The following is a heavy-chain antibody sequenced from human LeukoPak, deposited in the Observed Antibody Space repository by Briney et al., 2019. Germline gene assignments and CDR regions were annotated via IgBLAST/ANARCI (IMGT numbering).Heavy chain of an antibody. Sequence: PSETLSLTCGVSGYSIGSGYYWGWIRQLPGKGLEWIGSIYHSGSTYYNPSLKSRVTISVDTSKNQFSLKLSSVTAADTAVYYCARDVGATSSSYWYFDLWGRGTLVTVSS. V-gene: IGHV4-38-2*02. J-gene: IGHJ2*01. CDR3: ARDVGATSSSYWYFDL. CDR1: GYSIGSGYY. CDR2: IYHSGST. D-gene: IGHD1-26*01.